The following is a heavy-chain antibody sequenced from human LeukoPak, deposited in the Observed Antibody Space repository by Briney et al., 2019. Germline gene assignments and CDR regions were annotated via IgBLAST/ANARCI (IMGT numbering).Heavy chain of an antibody. Sequence: PGGSLRLSCAASGFTLSRNYISWVRPAPGKGLEWVSILYNAGSTYYTASVWGRFTISRDSSKNTVRLQMNTLRAEDTGVYYCASGGMGARKYYSDPFHYWGEGTVVTVSS. J-gene: IGHJ4*02. V-gene: IGHV3-53*01. CDR3: ASGGMGARKYYSDPFHY. CDR1: GFTLSRNY. CDR2: LYNAGST. D-gene: IGHD3-10*01.